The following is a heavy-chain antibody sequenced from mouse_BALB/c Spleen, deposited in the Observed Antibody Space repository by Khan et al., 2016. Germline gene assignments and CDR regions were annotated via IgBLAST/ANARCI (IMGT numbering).Heavy chain of an antibody. D-gene: IGHD1-1*01. J-gene: IGHJ3*01. CDR1: GYTFTDYW. CDR2: INPNTGYT. Sequence: QIQLVQSGAELAKPGASVKMSCKAAGYTFTDYWMHWVKQRPGQGLEWIGYINPNTGYTEYNQKFKDKATLTADKSSSTAYMQLSSLTSEDSAVYYCASSSYYYGSSYGWFAYWGQGTLVTVSA. CDR3: ASSSYYYGSSYGWFAY. V-gene: IGHV1-7*01.